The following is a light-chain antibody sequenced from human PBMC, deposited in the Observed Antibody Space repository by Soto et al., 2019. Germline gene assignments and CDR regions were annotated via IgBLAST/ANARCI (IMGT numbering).Light chain of an antibody. Sequence: EIVLTQSPGTLSLSPGERATLSCRATESVVSNYLAWYQLKPGQAPRLLIYDASSRATGIPDRFSGSGSGTDYTLTISRLEPEDFAVYYCQQYGNLPLTFGGGTKVDIK. CDR2: DAS. J-gene: IGKJ4*01. V-gene: IGKV3-20*01. CDR1: ESVVSNY. CDR3: QQYGNLPLT.